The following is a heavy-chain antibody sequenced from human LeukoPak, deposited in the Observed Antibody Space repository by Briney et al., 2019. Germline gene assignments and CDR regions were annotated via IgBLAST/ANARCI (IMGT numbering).Heavy chain of an antibody. CDR2: ISGSGGST. D-gene: IGHD4-23*01. CDR1: GFTFSSYA. V-gene: IGHV3-23*01. J-gene: IGHJ6*02. CDR3: AKDNSHPYYYYGMDV. Sequence: GGSLRLSCAASGFTFSSYAMSWVRQAPGKGLEWVSAISGSGGSTYYADSVKGRFTISRDNSKNTLYLQMNSLRAEGTAVYYCAKDNSHPYYYYGMDVWGQGTTVTVSS.